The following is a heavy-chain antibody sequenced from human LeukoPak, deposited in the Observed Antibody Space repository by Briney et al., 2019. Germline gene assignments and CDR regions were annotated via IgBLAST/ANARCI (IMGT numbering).Heavy chain of an antibody. V-gene: IGHV1-8*01. Sequence: GASVKVSCKASGYTFTSYDINWVRQATGQGLEWMGWMNPNSGNTGYAQKFQGRVTMTRNTSISTAYMELSSLRSEDTAVYYCARAPVTMVRGILRDYYYYYMDVWGKGTTVTISS. CDR2: MNPNSGNT. CDR3: ARAPVTMVRGILRDYYYYYMDV. CDR1: GYTFTSYD. D-gene: IGHD3-10*01. J-gene: IGHJ6*03.